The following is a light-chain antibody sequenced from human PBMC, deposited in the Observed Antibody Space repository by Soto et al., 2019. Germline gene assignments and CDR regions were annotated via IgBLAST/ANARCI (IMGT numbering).Light chain of an antibody. CDR3: QQYGNSPLT. CDR1: QSVSSTY. V-gene: IGKV3-20*01. Sequence: EIVLTQSPGTLSLSPGERATLSCRASQSVSSTYLAWYQQKPDQAPRLLIYGASSRATGIPDRFSGSGSGTDFTLTISRLEPEDFAVYYCQQYGNSPLTFAGGTKVEIK. CDR2: GAS. J-gene: IGKJ4*01.